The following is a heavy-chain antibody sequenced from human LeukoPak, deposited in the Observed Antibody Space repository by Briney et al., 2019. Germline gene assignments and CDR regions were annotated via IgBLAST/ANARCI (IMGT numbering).Heavy chain of an antibody. V-gene: IGHV1-2*02. CDR3: ARDGVEVAVAGTAFFDY. CDR1: GYTFTDYY. Sequence: ASVKVSCKASGYTFTDYYMHWVRQAPGQGLEWMGWIKPNSGGTNYAQKFQGRVTMTRDTSTSTAYMELSRLTSDDTAVYYCARDGVEVAVAGTAFFDYWGQGTLVTVSS. D-gene: IGHD6-19*01. CDR2: IKPNSGGT. J-gene: IGHJ4*02.